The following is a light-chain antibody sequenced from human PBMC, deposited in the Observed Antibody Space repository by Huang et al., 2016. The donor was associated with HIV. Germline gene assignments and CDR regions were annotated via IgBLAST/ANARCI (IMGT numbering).Light chain of an antibody. CDR3: HQYNNWLLS. CDR2: GSF. J-gene: IGKJ4*01. V-gene: IGKV3-15*01. Sequence: EVVMTQSPATLSVSPGERVTLSCRANRSVSTNLDWYQQRPGQAPRLLIYGSFTRAPGIPARFSGSGSGTDFSLTISSLQSEDFALYYCHQYNNWLLSFGGGTRVDI. CDR1: RSVSTN.